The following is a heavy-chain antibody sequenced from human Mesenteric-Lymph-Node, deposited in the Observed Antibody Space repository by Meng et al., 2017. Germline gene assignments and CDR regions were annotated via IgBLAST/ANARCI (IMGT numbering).Heavy chain of an antibody. CDR3: ARDSQIYYYDSSGYPLVPYYGMDV. D-gene: IGHD3-22*01. J-gene: IGHJ6*02. CDR1: GFTVSNTY. V-gene: IGHV3-7*01. CDR2: IKQDGSDK. Sequence: GESLKISCAAYGFTVSNTYMSWVRQAPGKGLEWVANIKQDGSDKDYVDSVRGRFTISRDNAKKSLDLEMNSLRAEDTAVYYCARDSQIYYYDSSGYPLVPYYGMDVWGQGTTVTVSS.